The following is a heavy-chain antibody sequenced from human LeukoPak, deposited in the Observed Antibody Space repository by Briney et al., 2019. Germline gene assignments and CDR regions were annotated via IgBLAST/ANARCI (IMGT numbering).Heavy chain of an antibody. V-gene: IGHV3-21*01. CDR3: ASIAAAGSPFDY. Sequence: GGSLRLSCAASGFTFSSYSMNWVRQAPGKGLEWVSSISSSSYIYYADSVKGRFTISRDNAKNSLYLQMNSLRAEDTAVYYCASIAAAGSPFDYWGQGTLVTVSS. CDR1: GFTFSSYS. D-gene: IGHD6-13*01. J-gene: IGHJ4*02. CDR2: ISSSSYI.